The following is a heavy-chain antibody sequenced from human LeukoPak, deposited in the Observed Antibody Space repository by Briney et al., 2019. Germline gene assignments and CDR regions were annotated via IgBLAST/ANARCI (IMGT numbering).Heavy chain of an antibody. Sequence: GGSLRLSCAASEFTFSTHAMSWVRQAPGKGLEWVSALSPSGGITYYDDSVKGRFTISRDNSKNTLYLQMNSLTAEDTAVYYCAKGVNYFVLEYWGQGTLVTISS. V-gene: IGHV3-23*01. CDR1: EFTFSTHA. CDR3: AKGVNYFVLEY. J-gene: IGHJ4*02. CDR2: LSPSGGIT. D-gene: IGHD3-10*02.